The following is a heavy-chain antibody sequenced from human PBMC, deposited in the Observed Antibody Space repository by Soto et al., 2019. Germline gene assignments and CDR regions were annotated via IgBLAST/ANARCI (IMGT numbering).Heavy chain of an antibody. CDR2: IIPIFGTA. D-gene: IGHD3-9*01. CDR3: ASPIYDILTGYSLGLGRGHYYYYYGMDV. Sequence: VASVKVSCKASGGTFSSYAISWVRQAPGQGLEWMGGIIPIFGTANYAQKFQGRVTITADKSTSTAYMELSSLRSEDTAVYYCASPIYDILTGYSLGLGRGHYYYYYGMDVWGQGTTVTVSS. V-gene: IGHV1-69*06. J-gene: IGHJ6*02. CDR1: GGTFSSYA.